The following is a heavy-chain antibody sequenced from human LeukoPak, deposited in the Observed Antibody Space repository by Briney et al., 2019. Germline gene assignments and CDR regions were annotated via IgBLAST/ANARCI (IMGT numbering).Heavy chain of an antibody. J-gene: IGHJ4*02. CDR3: ARVPYVEMATKSDY. D-gene: IGHD5-24*01. V-gene: IGHV3-30-3*01. Sequence: PGRSLRLSCAASGFTFSSYAMRWVRQAPGKGLEWVAVISYDGSNKYYADSVKGRFTISRDNSKNTLYLQMNSLRAEDTAVYYCARVPYVEMATKSDYWGQGTLVTVSS. CDR2: ISYDGSNK. CDR1: GFTFSSYA.